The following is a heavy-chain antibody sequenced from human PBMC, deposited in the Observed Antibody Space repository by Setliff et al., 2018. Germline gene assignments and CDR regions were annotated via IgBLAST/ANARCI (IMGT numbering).Heavy chain of an antibody. J-gene: IGHJ6*02. CDR3: ARSDYGDYFAWDSYGMDG. Sequence: GESLKISCKGSGYSFTSYWIAWVRQMPGKGLEWMGIIYPGDSDTRYSPSFQGQVTISADRSTRTAYLQWSSLKASDTAFYYCARSDYGDYFAWDSYGMDGGGQGTTVTV. CDR1: GYSFTSYW. V-gene: IGHV5-51*01. D-gene: IGHD4-17*01. CDR2: IYPGDSDT.